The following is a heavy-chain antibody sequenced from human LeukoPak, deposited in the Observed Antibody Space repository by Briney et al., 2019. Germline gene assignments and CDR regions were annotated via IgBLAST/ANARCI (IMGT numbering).Heavy chain of an antibody. CDR3: AKEMRLWSDYYYYGMDV. Sequence: GGSLTLSCAASGFTFSSNAMSWVRPAPGQGREWVSAISGGGGSTYYADSVKGRFTISTANSKNTLYLQMNSLRAEDTAVYYCAKEMRLWSDYYYYGMDVWGQGTTVTVSS. J-gene: IGHJ6*02. D-gene: IGHD5-18*01. CDR2: ISGGGGST. V-gene: IGHV3-23*01. CDR1: GFTFSSNA.